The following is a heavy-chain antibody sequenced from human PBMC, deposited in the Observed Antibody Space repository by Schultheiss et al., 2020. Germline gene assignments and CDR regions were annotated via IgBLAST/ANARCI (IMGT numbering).Heavy chain of an antibody. J-gene: IGHJ4*02. V-gene: IGHV4-30-2*01. CDR2: IYHSGST. Sequence: SETLSLTCAVSGGSISSGGYSWSWIRQPPGKGLEWIGYIYHSGSTYYNPSLKSRVTISVDTSKNQFSLKLSSVTAADTAVYYCASTSSYSSSWYFNYWGQGTLVTVSS. CDR1: GGSISSGGYS. CDR3: ASTSSYSSSWYFNY. D-gene: IGHD6-13*01.